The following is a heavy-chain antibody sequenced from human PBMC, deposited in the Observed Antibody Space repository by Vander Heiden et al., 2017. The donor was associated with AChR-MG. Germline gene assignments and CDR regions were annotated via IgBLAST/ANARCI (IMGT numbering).Heavy chain of an antibody. CDR1: GFSLSTRGVG. J-gene: IGHJ4*02. Sequence: QITLKESGPTLVKPTQTLTLTCSFSGFSLSTRGVGVGWIRQPPGKALEWLALIYWTDDKRYRPSLKSRLTITQDTSRNQVVLTMLNMDPLETATYFCAHTTTSRDYYFAYRGQGTLVTVSS. CDR3: AHTTTSRDYYFAY. V-gene: IGHV2-5*01. CDR2: IYWTDDK. D-gene: IGHD1-1*01.